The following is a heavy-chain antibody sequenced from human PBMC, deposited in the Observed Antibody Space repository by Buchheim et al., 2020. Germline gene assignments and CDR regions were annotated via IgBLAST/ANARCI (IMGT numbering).Heavy chain of an antibody. CDR1: GGTFSTYT. J-gene: IGHJ4*02. V-gene: IGHV1-69*02. CDR3: ARGGTMVVSYFDY. CDR2: IIPILGIA. D-gene: IGHD3-22*01. Sequence: QVQLVQSGAEVKKPGSSVKVSCKASGGTFSTYTISWVRQAPEGLEWMGRIIPILGIATYAQRFQGRVTITADKSTRTPYMELSSLRSEDTAVYYCARGGTMVVSYFDYWGQGTL.